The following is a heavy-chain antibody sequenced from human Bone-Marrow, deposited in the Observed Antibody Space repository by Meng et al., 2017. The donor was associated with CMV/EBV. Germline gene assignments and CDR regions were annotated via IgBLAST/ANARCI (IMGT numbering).Heavy chain of an antibody. J-gene: IGHJ4*02. V-gene: IGHV3-30*02. CDR2: IRYDGSNK. Sequence: LSLTCAASGFTFSSYGMHWVRQAPGKGLEWVAFIRYDGSNKYYADSVKGRFTISRDNSKNTLYLQMNSLRAEDTAVYYCAKDDITYDFWSGALPAYWGQGPRVTGSS. CDR3: AKDDITYDFWSGALPAY. D-gene: IGHD3-3*01. CDR1: GFTFSSYG.